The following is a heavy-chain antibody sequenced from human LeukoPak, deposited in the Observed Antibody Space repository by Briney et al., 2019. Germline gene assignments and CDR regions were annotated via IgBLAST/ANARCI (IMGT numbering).Heavy chain of an antibody. Sequence: ASVKVSCKASGYTFTRYDINWVRQSTGQGLEWMGWMNPNSGNTGYAQKFQGRVTMTRNTSISTAYMELSSLRSEDTAVYYCARGEAPLGSSSWGAWGQGTLVTVSS. V-gene: IGHV1-8*01. J-gene: IGHJ4*02. D-gene: IGHD6-13*01. CDR3: ARGEAPLGSSSWGA. CDR1: GYTFTRYD. CDR2: MNPNSGNT.